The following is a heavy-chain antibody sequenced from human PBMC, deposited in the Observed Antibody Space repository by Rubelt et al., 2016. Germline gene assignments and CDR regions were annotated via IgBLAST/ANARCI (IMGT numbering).Heavy chain of an antibody. CDR3: ATEGLRPSYYGMDI. CDR2: ISNDGSNK. D-gene: IGHD4-17*01. J-gene: IGHJ6*02. V-gene: IGHV3-30*04. CDR1: GFPFSSYA. Sequence: VQLLESGGGLVQPGGSLRLSCAASGFPFSSYAIQWVRQAPGKGLEWVAVISNDGSNKYYADSVKGRFTISRDNSKNTVYLQMNSLGAEDTAVYYCATEGLRPSYYGMDIWGQGTTVTVSS.